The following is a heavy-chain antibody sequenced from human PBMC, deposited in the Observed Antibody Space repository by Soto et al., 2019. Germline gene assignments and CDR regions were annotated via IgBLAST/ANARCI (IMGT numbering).Heavy chain of an antibody. D-gene: IGHD3-9*01. CDR1: GFTFRDYY. Sequence: GGSLTLSCAASGFTFRDYYMSWIRQAPWKGLEWVSYISSSSSYTNYADSVKGRFTISRENAKNSLYLQMNSLRAEDSAVYSCARPRPFFDSYYFAYWGQGTPVSVSS. V-gene: IGHV3-11*03. CDR3: ARPRPFFDSYYFAY. J-gene: IGHJ4*02. CDR2: ISSSSSYT.